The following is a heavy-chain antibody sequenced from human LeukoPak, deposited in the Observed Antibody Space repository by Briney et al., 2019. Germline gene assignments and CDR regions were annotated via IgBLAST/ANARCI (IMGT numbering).Heavy chain of an antibody. CDR2: IHSTGST. Sequence: SETLSLTCTVSGGSISSYYWSWIRQPPGKGLEWIGYIHSTGSTNYNPSLKSRVTISVDTSKNQFTLKLSSVTAADTAVYFCARDRGYNYGYGYYFDYWGQGTKVTVSS. J-gene: IGHJ4*02. V-gene: IGHV4-59*12. CDR3: ARDRGYNYGYGYYFDY. D-gene: IGHD5-18*01. CDR1: GGSISSYY.